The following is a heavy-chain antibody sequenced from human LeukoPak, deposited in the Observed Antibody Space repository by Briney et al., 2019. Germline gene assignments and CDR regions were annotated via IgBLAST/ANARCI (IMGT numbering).Heavy chain of an antibody. CDR2: IYYTGTT. D-gene: IGHD2-8*02. Sequence: SETLSLTCTVSGGSISSGGYYWNWIRQDPGKGLEWIGYIYYTGTTYYNPSLKSRVTLSVDTSKNQFSLKLNSVTAADSAVYYCVRGPGGELDYWGQGTLVTVSS. CDR3: VRGPGGELDY. CDR1: GGSISSGGYY. V-gene: IGHV4-31*03. J-gene: IGHJ4*02.